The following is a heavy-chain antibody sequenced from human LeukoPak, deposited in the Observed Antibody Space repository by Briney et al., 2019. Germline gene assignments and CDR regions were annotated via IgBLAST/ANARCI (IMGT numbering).Heavy chain of an antibody. V-gene: IGHV1-69*13. CDR2: IIPIFGTA. J-gene: IGHJ5*02. CDR3: ARVGGGKYCSITTCYMRGWFDP. Sequence: SVKVSCKASRGTFSSYAISWVRQAPGQGLEWMGGIIPIFGTANYAQKFQGRVTITADESTSTAYMELSSLRSEDTAVYYCARVGGGKYCSITTCYMRGWFDPWGQGTLVTVSS. CDR1: RGTFSSYA. D-gene: IGHD2-2*02.